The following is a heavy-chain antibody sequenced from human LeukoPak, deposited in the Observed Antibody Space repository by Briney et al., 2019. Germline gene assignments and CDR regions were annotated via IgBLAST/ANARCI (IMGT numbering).Heavy chain of an antibody. CDR1: GFTFSTAW. CDR2: IKSKTDGGTT. Sequence: GGSLRLSCAASGFTFSTAWMNWDRQAPGKGLEWVGRIKSKTDGGTTDYAAPVKGRFTISRDDSKNTLYLQMNSLKTEDTAVYYCTGSSSWYGRSYGMDVWGQGTTVTVSS. CDR3: TGSSSWYGRSYGMDV. V-gene: IGHV3-15*07. J-gene: IGHJ6*02. D-gene: IGHD6-13*01.